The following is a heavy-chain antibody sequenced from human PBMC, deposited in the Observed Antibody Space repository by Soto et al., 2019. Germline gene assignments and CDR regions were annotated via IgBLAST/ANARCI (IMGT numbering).Heavy chain of an antibody. J-gene: IGHJ6*02. CDR2: ISSSGSTI. CDR1: GFSFSSYE. V-gene: IGHV3-48*03. D-gene: IGHD3-3*01. Sequence: GGSLRLSCAASGFSFSSYEMNWVRQAPGKGLEWLSYISSSGSTIHYADSVKGRLTMSRDNARNSLSLQMNSLRAEDTAIYYCAFDLWSGERYHGMDVWGQGTTVTVSS. CDR3: AFDLWSGERYHGMDV.